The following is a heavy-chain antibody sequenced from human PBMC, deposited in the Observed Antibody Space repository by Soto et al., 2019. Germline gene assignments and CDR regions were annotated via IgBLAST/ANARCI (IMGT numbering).Heavy chain of an antibody. V-gene: IGHV3-21*01. Sequence: GGSLRLSCAASGFTFSSYGMHWVRQAPGKGLEWVSSISSSSSYIYYADSVKGRFTISRDNARNSLYLQMNSLRDEDTAVYFCAGVRTSSWSLDYWGQGTLVTVSS. D-gene: IGHD6-13*01. CDR3: AGVRTSSWSLDY. J-gene: IGHJ4*02. CDR2: ISSSSSYI. CDR1: GFTFSSYG.